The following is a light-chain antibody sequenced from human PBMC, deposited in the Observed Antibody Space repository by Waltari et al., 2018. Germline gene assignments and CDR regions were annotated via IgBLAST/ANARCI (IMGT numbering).Light chain of an antibody. V-gene: IGLV2-23*02. Sequence: QSALTQPASVSGSPGQSITISCTGPRSDVGTYNLVSWYRQHPGKAPKLMIYEVNKRPSGVSNRFSGSKSGNTASLTISGLQAEDEADYYCCSYAGRTWVFGGGTKVTVL. CDR2: EVN. J-gene: IGLJ3*02. CDR3: CSYAGRTWV. CDR1: RSDVGTYNL.